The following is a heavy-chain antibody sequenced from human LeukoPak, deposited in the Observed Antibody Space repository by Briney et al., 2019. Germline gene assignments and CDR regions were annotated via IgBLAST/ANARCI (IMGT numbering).Heavy chain of an antibody. J-gene: IGHJ4*02. CDR2: FYHSGST. D-gene: IGHD6-19*01. Sequence: SETLSLTCTVSGYSISSGYYWGWIRQPPGKGLEWVGSFYHSGSTYYNPSLKSRVTISVDTSKNQFSLKLSSVTAADTAVYYCARVSSGWYSLYYFDYWGQGTLVTVSS. CDR3: ARVSSGWYSLYYFDY. V-gene: IGHV4-38-2*02. CDR1: GYSISSGYY.